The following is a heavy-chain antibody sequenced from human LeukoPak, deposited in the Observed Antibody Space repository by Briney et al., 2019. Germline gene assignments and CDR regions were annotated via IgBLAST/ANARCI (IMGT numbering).Heavy chain of an antibody. J-gene: IGHJ4*02. CDR2: IKHDGSDK. CDR1: GFTFSSYA. D-gene: IGHD2-15*01. CDR3: ARGGISSFDY. V-gene: IGHV3-7*01. Sequence: GGSLRLSCAASGFTFSSYAMSWVRQAPGKGLEWVATIKHDGSDKYYVDSVKGRFTISRDNAKKSLYLQMNSLRAEDAALYYCARGGISSFDYWGQGTLVTVSS.